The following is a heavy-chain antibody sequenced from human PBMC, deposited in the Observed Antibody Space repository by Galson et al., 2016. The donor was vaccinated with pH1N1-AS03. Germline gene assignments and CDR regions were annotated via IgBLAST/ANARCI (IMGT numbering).Heavy chain of an antibody. Sequence: ETLSLTCTVSGGSVSTSAYYWGWIRQPPGKGLQWIGSIYSSGTTFYYPSLESRATISVDTSKNQLSLRLNSVTAADTAVYYCVRPLVRGPWAHWGQGALVTVSS. CDR1: GGSVSTSAYY. CDR2: IYSSGTT. J-gene: IGHJ1*01. CDR3: VRPLVRGPWAH. D-gene: IGHD3-10*01. V-gene: IGHV4-39*07.